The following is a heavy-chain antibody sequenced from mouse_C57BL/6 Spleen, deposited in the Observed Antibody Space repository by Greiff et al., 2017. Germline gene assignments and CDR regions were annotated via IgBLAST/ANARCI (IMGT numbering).Heavy chain of an antibody. CDR2: ISYDGSN. J-gene: IGHJ3*01. Sequence: EVKLMESGPGLVKPSQSLSLTCSVTGYSITSGYYWNWIRQFPGNKLEWMGYISYDGSNNYNPSLKNRISITRDTSKNQFFLKLNSVTTEDTATYYCAHEAWFAYWGQGTLVTVSA. CDR3: AHEAWFAY. V-gene: IGHV3-6*01. CDR1: GYSITSGYY.